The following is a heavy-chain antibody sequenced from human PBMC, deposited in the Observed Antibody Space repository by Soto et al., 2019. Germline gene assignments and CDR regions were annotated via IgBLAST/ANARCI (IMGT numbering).Heavy chain of an antibody. Sequence: QVQLVQSGAEVKKPGASVRVSCKTSGYTFINYGITWVRQAPGQGLEWMGWLSVYNGDTSSSEKLQDRFTMTTDTATNPVYMDLRRLTSDDTSVHYCARWSAIGAGAAALDVWGQGTMVIVSS. J-gene: IGHJ3*01. V-gene: IGHV1-18*01. CDR2: LSVYNGDT. CDR3: ARWSAIGAGAAALDV. D-gene: IGHD3-10*01. CDR1: GYTFINYG.